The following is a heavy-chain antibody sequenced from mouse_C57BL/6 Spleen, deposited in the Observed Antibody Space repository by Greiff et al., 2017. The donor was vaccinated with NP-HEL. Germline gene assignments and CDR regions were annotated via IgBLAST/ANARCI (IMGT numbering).Heavy chain of an antibody. CDR3: ARGDYEYYFDY. CDR1: GFTFSDYG. Sequence: DVQLVESGGGLVKPGGSLKLSCAASGFTFSDYGMHWVRQAPEKGLEWVAYISSGSSTIYYADTVKGRFTISRDNAKNNLFPQMTSLRSEDTAMYYCARGDYEYYFDYWGQGTTLTVSS. V-gene: IGHV5-17*01. D-gene: IGHD2-4*01. J-gene: IGHJ2*01. CDR2: ISSGSSTI.